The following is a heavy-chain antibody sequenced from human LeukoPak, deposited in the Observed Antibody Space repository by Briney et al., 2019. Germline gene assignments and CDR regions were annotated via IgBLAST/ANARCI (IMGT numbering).Heavy chain of an antibody. D-gene: IGHD3-9*01. J-gene: IGHJ4*02. V-gene: IGHV3-15*01. Sequence: GGSLRLSCAASGFTFSSYEMNWVRQAPGKGLEWVGRIKSKTDGGTTDYAAPVKGRFTISRDDSKNTLYLQMNSLKTEDTAVYYCTTVGHYDILTGYPLYYFDYWGQGTLVTVSS. CDR1: GFTFSSYE. CDR2: IKSKTDGGTT. CDR3: TTVGHYDILTGYPLYYFDY.